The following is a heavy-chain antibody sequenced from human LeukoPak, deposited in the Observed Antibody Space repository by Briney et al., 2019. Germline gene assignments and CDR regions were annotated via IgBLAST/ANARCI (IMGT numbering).Heavy chain of an antibody. CDR3: ARDPRYSSSWLFDY. V-gene: IGHV3-30-3*01. Sequence: GRSLRLSCAASGFTFSSYAMHWVRQAPGKGLEWVAVISYDGSNKYYADSVKGRFTISRDNSKNTLYLQMNSLRAEDTAVYYCARDPRYSSSWLFDYWGQGTLVTVSS. CDR2: ISYDGSNK. J-gene: IGHJ4*02. D-gene: IGHD6-13*01. CDR1: GFTFSSYA.